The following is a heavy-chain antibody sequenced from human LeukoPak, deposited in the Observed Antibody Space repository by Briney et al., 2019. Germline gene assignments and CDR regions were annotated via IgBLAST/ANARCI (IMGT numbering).Heavy chain of an antibody. J-gene: IGHJ4*02. D-gene: IGHD5-18*01. V-gene: IGHV4-38-2*02. CDR3: SRGRKGGYNYAAIDF. CDR2: VYGGGNT. Sequence: PSGTLSLTCTVSGYSIRSAYYWGWIRQSPGKGLEWIGAVYGGGNTRYNPSLESQVKISPDTSKNQFSLKLTSVTAADTAVYYCSRGRKGGYNYAAIDFWGQGTLVTVSS. CDR1: GYSIRSAYY.